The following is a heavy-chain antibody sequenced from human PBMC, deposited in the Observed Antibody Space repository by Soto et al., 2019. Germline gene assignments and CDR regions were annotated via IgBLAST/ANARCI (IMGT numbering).Heavy chain of an antibody. CDR1: GFTFTSSA. CDR2: IAVGSGYT. Sequence: SVKVSCKAPGFTFTSSAFQWVRQARGQRLEWIGWIAVGSGYTNYAQRFQDRVTLTRDMSTATTYMELSRLTSEDTAIYYCAADATAWQQMVPSDYWGQGTLVTVSS. V-gene: IGHV1-58*01. CDR3: AADATAWQQMVPSDY. J-gene: IGHJ4*02. D-gene: IGHD2-8*01.